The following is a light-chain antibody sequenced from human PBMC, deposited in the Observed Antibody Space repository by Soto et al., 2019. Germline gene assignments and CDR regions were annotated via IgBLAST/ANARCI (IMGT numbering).Light chain of an antibody. CDR3: QQYGSSWT. V-gene: IGKV3-20*01. CDR2: GAS. CDR1: QSITTY. J-gene: IGKJ1*01. Sequence: EIVLAQSPGTLSLSAVERGTLSCRASQSITTYLAWYQQKPGQAPRLLIYGASSRATGIPDRFSGSGSGTDFTLTISRLEPEDFAVYYCQQYGSSWTFGQGTKVDIK.